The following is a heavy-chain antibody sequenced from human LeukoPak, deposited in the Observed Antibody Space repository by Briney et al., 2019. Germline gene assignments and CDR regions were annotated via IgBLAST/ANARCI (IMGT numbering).Heavy chain of an antibody. V-gene: IGHV4-59*01. CDR3: ARTEESGYNYGYFGYYYYMDV. Sequence: SETLSLTCTVSGGSIISYYWSWIRQPPGKGLEWIGFVHYSGSTHYNPSIKSRVTISVDTSKNQVSLKLTSVTAADTAVYYCARTEESGYNYGYFGYYYYMDVWGKGTTVTVSS. CDR1: GGSIISYY. J-gene: IGHJ6*03. CDR2: VHYSGST. D-gene: IGHD5-18*01.